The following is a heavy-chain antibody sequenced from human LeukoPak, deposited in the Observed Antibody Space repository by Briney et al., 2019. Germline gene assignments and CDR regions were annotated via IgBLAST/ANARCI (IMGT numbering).Heavy chain of an antibody. D-gene: IGHD6-19*01. CDR3: AHSGSAWYPFDY. CDR2: IYWNDDK. V-gene: IGHV2-5*01. Sequence: SGPTLVNPTQTLTLTCTFSGFSLSTSGVGVGWIRQPPGKTLEWLALIYWNDDKCYSPSLKSRLTITKDTSKNQVVLTMTNMDPVDTATYYCAHSGSAWYPFDYWGQGTLVTVSS. J-gene: IGHJ4*02. CDR1: GFSLSTSGVG.